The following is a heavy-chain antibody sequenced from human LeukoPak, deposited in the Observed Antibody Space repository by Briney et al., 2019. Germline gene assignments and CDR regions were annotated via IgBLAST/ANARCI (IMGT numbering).Heavy chain of an antibody. Sequence: GGSLRLSCAASGFAFNKYWMHWVRHALGKGLVWVSRINGDGSTTSYADSVKGGFTISRDNAKNTLYLQMSSLRAEDTAFYYCARDGPHDHWGQGTLVTVSS. CDR1: GFAFNKYW. CDR3: ARDGPHDH. CDR2: INGDGSTT. J-gene: IGHJ5*02. V-gene: IGHV3-74*01.